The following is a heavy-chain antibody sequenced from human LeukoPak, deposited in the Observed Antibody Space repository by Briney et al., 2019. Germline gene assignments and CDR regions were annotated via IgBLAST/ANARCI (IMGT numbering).Heavy chain of an antibody. CDR1: GYTFTSYD. CDR2: MNPNSGNT. Sequence: ASVKVSCKASGYTFTSYDINWVRQATGQGLEWVGWMNPNSGNTGYAQKFQGRVTMTRNTSISTAYMELSSLRSEDTAVYYCARDARIAAAYQPVGEDYMDVWGTGTTVTVSS. D-gene: IGHD6-13*01. V-gene: IGHV1-8*01. J-gene: IGHJ6*03. CDR3: ARDARIAAAYQPVGEDYMDV.